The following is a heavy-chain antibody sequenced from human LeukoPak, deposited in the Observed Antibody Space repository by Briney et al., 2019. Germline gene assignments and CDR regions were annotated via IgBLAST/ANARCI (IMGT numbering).Heavy chain of an antibody. D-gene: IGHD3-16*02. CDR1: GYNLTSYG. Sequence: PGASLQISGQGSGYNLTSYGIGWGRQGPGKGVEGMGISYPGDCDTRYSASGQGQVTISADKSISTAYLQWSSLKASDTAMYYCARPENDYVWGSYRLLYWGQGTLVTVSS. J-gene: IGHJ4*02. V-gene: IGHV5-51*01. CDR2: SYPGDCDT. CDR3: ARPENDYVWGSYRLLY.